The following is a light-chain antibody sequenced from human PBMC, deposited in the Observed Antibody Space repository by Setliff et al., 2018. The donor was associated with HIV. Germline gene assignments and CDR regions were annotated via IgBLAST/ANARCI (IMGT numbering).Light chain of an antibody. CDR2: ANN. Sequence: QSALAQPPSVSGAPGQRVTISCTGSSSNIGAGFDVHWYQQVPGTAPKLLIYANNNRPSGVPDRFSGSNSGTSASLAITGLLPQDEGDYYCQSYDRSLNSVVFGGGTK. CDR3: QSYDRSLNSVV. V-gene: IGLV1-40*01. CDR1: SSNIGAGFD. J-gene: IGLJ2*01.